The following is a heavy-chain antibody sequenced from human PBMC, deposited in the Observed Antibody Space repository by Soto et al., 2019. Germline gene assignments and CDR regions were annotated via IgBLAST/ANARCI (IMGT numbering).Heavy chain of an antibody. CDR2: MNPNSGNT. J-gene: IGHJ4*02. CDR3: ARTLYGDNVDY. D-gene: IGHD4-17*01. CDR1: GYTFTSYD. Sequence: QVQLVQSGAEVKKPGASVKVSCKASGYTFTSYDINWVRQATGQGLEWMGWMNPNSGNTGNAQKFQGRLTLPRTTSVSTAYMELRSLRSEDTAVYYCARTLYGDNVDYWGQGTLVTVSS. V-gene: IGHV1-8*01.